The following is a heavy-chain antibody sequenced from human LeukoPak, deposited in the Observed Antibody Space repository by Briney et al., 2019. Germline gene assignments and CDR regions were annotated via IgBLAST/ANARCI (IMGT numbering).Heavy chain of an antibody. CDR3: ARVIAISAFDI. CDR1: GFTFSSYS. Sequence: TGGSLRLSCAASGFTFSSYSMNWVRQAPGKGLEWVSSISSSSSYIYYADSVEGRFTISRDNAKNSLYLQMNSLRAEDTAVYYCARVIAISAFDIWGQGTMVTVSS. V-gene: IGHV3-21*01. CDR2: ISSSSSYI. J-gene: IGHJ3*02. D-gene: IGHD3-3*02.